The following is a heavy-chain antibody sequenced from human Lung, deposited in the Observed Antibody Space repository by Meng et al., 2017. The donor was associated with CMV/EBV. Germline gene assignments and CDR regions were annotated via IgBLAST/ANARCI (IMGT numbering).Heavy chain of an antibody. V-gene: IGHV3-72*01. Sequence: SCAASGFIFSDYYMCWVRQAPGKRLEWVGRTRNKASSYSTEYAASGKGSFTNSRDDSKNSLYLQMNSLKVEDTAVYYCASPGTTSRYFDCWGPGTLVTVSS. D-gene: IGHD1-7*01. J-gene: IGHJ4*02. CDR2: TRNKASSYST. CDR3: ASPGTTSRYFDC. CDR1: GFIFSDYY.